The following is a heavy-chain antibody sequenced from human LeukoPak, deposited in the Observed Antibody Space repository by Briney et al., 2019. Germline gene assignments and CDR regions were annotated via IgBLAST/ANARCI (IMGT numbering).Heavy chain of an antibody. CDR1: GFTFSSYA. Sequence: GGSLRLSCAASGFTFSSYAMSWVRQAPGKGLEWVSGLSGSDGSTYYADSVKGRFTISRDNSKNTLFLQMNNLRAEDTAVYYCAKGLVTWGYWGQGTLVTVSS. CDR2: LSGSDGST. D-gene: IGHD3-16*02. J-gene: IGHJ4*02. V-gene: IGHV3-23*01. CDR3: AKGLVTWGY.